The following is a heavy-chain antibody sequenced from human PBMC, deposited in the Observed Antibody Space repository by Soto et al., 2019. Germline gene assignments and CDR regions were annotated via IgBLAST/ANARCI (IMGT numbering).Heavy chain of an antibody. CDR3: ARDRGVYSSSSPRYYYYGMDV. D-gene: IGHD6-6*01. CDR2: IYYSGST. J-gene: IGHJ6*02. Sequence: PSETLSLTCTVSGGSVSSGSYYWSWIRQPPGKGLEWIVYIYYSGSTNYNPSLKSRVTISVDTSKNQFSLKLSSVTAADTAVYYCARDRGVYSSSSPRYYYYGMDVWGQGTTVTVSS. V-gene: IGHV4-61*01. CDR1: GGSVSSGSYY.